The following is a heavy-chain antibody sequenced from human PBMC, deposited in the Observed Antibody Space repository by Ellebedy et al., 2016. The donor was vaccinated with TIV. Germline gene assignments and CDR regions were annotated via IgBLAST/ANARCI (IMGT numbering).Heavy chain of an antibody. J-gene: IGHJ4*02. CDR3: ARWVFGRTFDS. CDR2: IYNSGST. Sequence: MPGGSLRLSCNVSGVSISSDYWSWIRQPPGMGLEWIGYIYNSGSTNYNPSLKSRVTISVDTSKNQFSLKLRSVTAADTAVYYCARWVFGRTFDSWGQGTLVTVSS. D-gene: IGHD1-26*01. CDR1: GVSISSDY. V-gene: IGHV4-59*08.